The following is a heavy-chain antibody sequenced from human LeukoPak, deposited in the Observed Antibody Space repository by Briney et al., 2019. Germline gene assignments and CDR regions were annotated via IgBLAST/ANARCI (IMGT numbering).Heavy chain of an antibody. V-gene: IGHV3-23*01. CDR3: AKDGRTSVPY. CDR2: ISAGGAGT. D-gene: IGHD4-17*01. CDR1: GFTFSNYA. Sequence: PGGSLRLSCAASGFTFSNYAMYWVGQAAGQGLGWVSSISAGGAGTFYVDSVQGRFTISRDDSRNTLYLQMNSLTAEDTAVYYCAKDGRTSVPYWGQGTLVTVSS. J-gene: IGHJ4*02.